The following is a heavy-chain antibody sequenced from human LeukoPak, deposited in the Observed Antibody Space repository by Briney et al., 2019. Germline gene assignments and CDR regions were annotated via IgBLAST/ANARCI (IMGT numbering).Heavy chain of an antibody. CDR3: ARGKGRTLVKYYYYMDV. CDR1: GGSFSGYY. D-gene: IGHD2-21*01. J-gene: IGHJ6*03. Sequence: KTSETLSLTCAVYGGSFSGYYWSWIRQPPGKGLEWIGEINHSGSTNYNPSLKSRVTISVDTSKNQFSLKLSSVTAADTAVYYCARGKGRTLVKYYYYMDVWGKGTTVTVSS. CDR2: INHSGST. V-gene: IGHV4-34*01.